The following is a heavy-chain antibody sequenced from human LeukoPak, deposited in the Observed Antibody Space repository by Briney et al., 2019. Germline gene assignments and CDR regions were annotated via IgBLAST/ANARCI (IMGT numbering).Heavy chain of an antibody. Sequence: PGGSLRLSCTASGFTFGDYAMSWIRQAPGKGLEWISYISSSGSTIYYADSVKGRFTISRDNAKKSLYLQMNSLRADDTAVYYCARDYDSSGCDAFDIWGQGTMVTVSS. J-gene: IGHJ3*02. CDR1: GFTFGDYA. CDR2: ISSSGSTI. V-gene: IGHV3-11*01. CDR3: ARDYDSSGCDAFDI. D-gene: IGHD3-22*01.